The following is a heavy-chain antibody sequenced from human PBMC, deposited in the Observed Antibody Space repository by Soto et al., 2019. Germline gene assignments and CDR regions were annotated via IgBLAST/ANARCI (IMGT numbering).Heavy chain of an antibody. CDR3: FGGNGGPQ. V-gene: IGHV3-7*03. CDR2: IKPDGSAT. Sequence: EVQLVESGGDLVQPGGSLRLSCATSDFTFRNYWMNWVRQAPGKGLEWVANIKPDGSATNYVDSVKGRFTISRDNVRNSGSLQMNSLRVEDTAVYFCFGGNGGPQWGQGTLVTVSS. CDR1: DFTFRNYW. J-gene: IGHJ4*02. D-gene: IGHD3-16*01.